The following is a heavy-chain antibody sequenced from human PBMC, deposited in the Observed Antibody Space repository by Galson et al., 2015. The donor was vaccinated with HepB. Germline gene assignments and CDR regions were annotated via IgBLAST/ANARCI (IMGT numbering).Heavy chain of an antibody. J-gene: IGHJ6*02. V-gene: IGHV1-69*06. D-gene: IGHD6-13*01. CDR2: IIPIFGTA. CDR1: GGTFSSYA. Sequence: SVKVSCKASGGTFSSYAISWVRQAPGQGLEWMGGIIPIFGTANYAQKFQGRVTITADKSTSTAYMELSSLRSEDTAVYYCARYFSSSWDLPRSVYYYYGMDVWGQGTTVTVSS. CDR3: ARYFSSSWDLPRSVYYYYGMDV.